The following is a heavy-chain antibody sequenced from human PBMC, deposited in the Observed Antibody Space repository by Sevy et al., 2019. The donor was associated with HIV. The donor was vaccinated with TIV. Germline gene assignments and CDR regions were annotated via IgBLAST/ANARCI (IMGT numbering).Heavy chain of an antibody. J-gene: IGHJ6*02. D-gene: IGHD2-15*01. CDR1: GGSISSYY. CDR3: ARDGCSGGSCYHYYYYYGMDV. CDR2: IYTSGST. Sequence: SETLSLTCTVSGGSISSYYWSWIRQPAGKGLEWIGRIYTSGSTNYNPSLKSRVTMSVDTSKNQFSLKLSSVTAADTAEYYCARDGCSGGSCYHYYYYYGMDVWGQGTTVTVSS. V-gene: IGHV4-4*07.